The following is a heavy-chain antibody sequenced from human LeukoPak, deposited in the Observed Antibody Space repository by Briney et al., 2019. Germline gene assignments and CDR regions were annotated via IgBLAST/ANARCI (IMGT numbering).Heavy chain of an antibody. V-gene: IGHV1-8*01. J-gene: IGHJ4*02. Sequence: GASVKVSCKASGYTFTSYDINWVRQATGQGLEWMGWMNPNSGNTGYAQKFQGRVTMTRNTSISTAYMELSSLRSEDTAVYYCARGRVLYYYDSSDLLIWGQGTLVTVSS. D-gene: IGHD3-22*01. CDR3: ARGRVLYYYDSSDLLI. CDR1: GYTFTSYD. CDR2: MNPNSGNT.